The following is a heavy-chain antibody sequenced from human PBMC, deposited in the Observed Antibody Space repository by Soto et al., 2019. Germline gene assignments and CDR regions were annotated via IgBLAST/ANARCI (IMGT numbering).Heavy chain of an antibody. J-gene: IGHJ4*02. D-gene: IGHD3-22*01. Sequence: EVQLVESGGGLLRPGGSLRLSCATSGFTFKNVWMTWVRQAPGKGLEWVGRIKSKIDGGTADYATPVKGRFTISRDDSKNTLYLQMDNLKTEDTAVYYCTTLGYYYGSEGYYQYDYWGQGTLVTVSS. V-gene: IGHV3-15*01. CDR2: IKSKIDGGTA. CDR1: GFTFKNVW. CDR3: TTLGYYYGSEGYYQYDY.